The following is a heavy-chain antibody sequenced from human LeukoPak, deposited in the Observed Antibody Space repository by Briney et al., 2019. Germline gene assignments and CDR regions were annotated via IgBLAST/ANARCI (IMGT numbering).Heavy chain of an antibody. CDR3: ASPSYGDYRPVDY. CDR2: ISGSSNYI. Sequence: PGGSLRLSCAASGFTFSRYSMNWVRQPPGKGLEWVSSISGSSNYIYYADSVKGRFTISRDNTKNSLYLQMSSLRAEDTAVYYCASPSYGDYRPVDYWGQGTLVTVSS. V-gene: IGHV3-21*01. D-gene: IGHD4-17*01. CDR1: GFTFSRYS. J-gene: IGHJ4*02.